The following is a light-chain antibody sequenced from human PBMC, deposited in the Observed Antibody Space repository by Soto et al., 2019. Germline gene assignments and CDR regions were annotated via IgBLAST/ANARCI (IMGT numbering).Light chain of an antibody. CDR2: GAF. V-gene: IGKV3-20*01. CDR1: QSVSSNY. Sequence: EIVLTQSPGTLSLSPGERATLSCRASQSVSSNYSAWHQQNPGQAPRYLIYGAFIRASGIPDMFSGSGSVTDFTLTICRLEPEDVAVYYCHRYGSLPPVTFDQGTKVEIK. J-gene: IGKJ1*01. CDR3: HRYGSLPPVT.